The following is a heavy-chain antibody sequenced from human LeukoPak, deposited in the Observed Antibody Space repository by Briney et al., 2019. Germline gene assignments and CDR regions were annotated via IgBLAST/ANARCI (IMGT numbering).Heavy chain of an antibody. J-gene: IGHJ5*02. CDR1: GGSISSSY. D-gene: IGHD3-10*01. V-gene: IGHV4-4*07. Sequence: SETLSLTCSVSGGSISSSYCNWIRQPAGKGLEWIGRIYTSGTTTYNPSLKSRVTMSVDTSKNQFSLKLSSVTAADTAVYYCARDSGTTGEVKFDPWGQGTLVTVSS. CDR2: IYTSGTT. CDR3: ARDSGTTGEVKFDP.